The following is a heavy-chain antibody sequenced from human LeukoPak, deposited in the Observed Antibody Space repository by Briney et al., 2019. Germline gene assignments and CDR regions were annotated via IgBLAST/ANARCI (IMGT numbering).Heavy chain of an antibody. CDR2: NYRSGST. CDR3: ARGAYYVILPQPAPLGY. Sequence: SGTLSLTRAVSGGSLSSSNWRSWVRPPPGKGLEWIGENYRSGSTNYNPSLKSRVTISVDKSKNQFSLKLSSVTATDTPVYYCARGAYYVILPQPAPLGYWGQGTLVT. D-gene: IGHD3-9*01. J-gene: IGHJ4*02. CDR1: GGSLSSSNW. V-gene: IGHV4-4*02.